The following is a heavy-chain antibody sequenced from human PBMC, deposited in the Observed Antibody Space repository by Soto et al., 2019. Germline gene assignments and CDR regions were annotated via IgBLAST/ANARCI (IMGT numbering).Heavy chain of an antibody. CDR3: AKGGSGGGQWLADFDY. CDR1: GFTFDDYA. V-gene: IGHV3-9*01. Sequence: GGSLRLSCAASGFTFDDYAMHWVRQAPGKGLEWVSGISWNSGSIGYADSVKGRFTISRDNAKNSLYLQMNSLRAEDTALYYCAKGGSGGGQWLADFDYWGQGTLVTVSS. J-gene: IGHJ4*02. D-gene: IGHD6-19*01. CDR2: ISWNSGSI.